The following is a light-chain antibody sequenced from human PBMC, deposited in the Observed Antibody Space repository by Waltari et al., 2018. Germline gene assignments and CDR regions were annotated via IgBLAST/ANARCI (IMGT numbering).Light chain of an antibody. CDR1: KLGDKY. CDR2: EDT. Sequence: SYELTQPPSVSVSPGQTASITCSGDKLGDKYVCWYQQKPGQSPVLAIYEDTKRPSGIPERVSGSNSGNTATLTISGTQAMDEADYYCQAWDSSTVVFGGGTKLTVL. J-gene: IGLJ2*01. V-gene: IGLV3-1*01. CDR3: QAWDSSTVV.